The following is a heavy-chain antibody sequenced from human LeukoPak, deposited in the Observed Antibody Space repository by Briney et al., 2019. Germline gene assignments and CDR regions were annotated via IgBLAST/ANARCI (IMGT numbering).Heavy chain of an antibody. CDR3: ARNAGKYYRYFQH. CDR1: GDSMNEYY. J-gene: IGHJ1*01. Sequence: SETLSLTCTVSGDSMNEYYWSWVRQPPGQGLEWIGYVYYSGSTTYNPSLKSRVNITIDTSKNQFSLTLTSVTAADTAMYYCARNAGKYYRYFQHWGQGTAVSVSS. V-gene: IGHV4-59*01. CDR2: VYYSGST. D-gene: IGHD2/OR15-2a*01.